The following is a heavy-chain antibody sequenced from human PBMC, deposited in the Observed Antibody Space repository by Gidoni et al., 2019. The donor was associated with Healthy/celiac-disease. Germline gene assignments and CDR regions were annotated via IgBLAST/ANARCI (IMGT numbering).Heavy chain of an antibody. D-gene: IGHD3-22*01. J-gene: IGHJ4*02. CDR3: ARAPIIMVVVPAPTIDYFDY. CDR2: INTNTGNP. V-gene: IGHV7-4-1*02. Sequence: QVQLVQSGSESKKPGASVKVSCKASGYTFTSYAMNWVRQAPGQGLEWMGWINTNTGNPTYAQGFTGRFVFSLDTSVSTAYLQISSLKAEDTAVYYCARAPIIMVVVPAPTIDYFDYWGQGTLVTVSS. CDR1: GYTFTSYA.